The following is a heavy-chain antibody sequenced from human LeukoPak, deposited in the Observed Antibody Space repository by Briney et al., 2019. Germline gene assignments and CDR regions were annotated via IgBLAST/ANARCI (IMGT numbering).Heavy chain of an antibody. J-gene: IGHJ4*02. CDR2: ISGSGGST. V-gene: IGHV3-23*01. D-gene: IGHD1-26*01. CDR1: GF. CDR3: AKGYSGSYSYYFDC. Sequence: GGSLRLSCAASGFMSWVRQAPGKGLAWVSAISGSGGSTYYADSVKCRFTISRDNSKNTLYLQMNGLRAEDTAVYYCAKGYSGSYSYYFDCWGQGTLVTVSS.